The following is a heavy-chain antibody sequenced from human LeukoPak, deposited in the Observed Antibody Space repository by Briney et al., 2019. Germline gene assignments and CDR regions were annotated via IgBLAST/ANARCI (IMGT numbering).Heavy chain of an antibody. V-gene: IGHV1-46*01. J-gene: IGHJ4*02. CDR2: INPSGGST. D-gene: IGHD2-15*01. CDR1: GYTFTSYY. Sequence: ASVKVSCKASGYTFTSYYMHWARQAPGQGLEWMGIINPSGGSTSYAQKFQGRVTMTRDTSTSTVYMELSSLRSEDTAVYYCARGRYCSGGSCYITGDYWGQGTLVTVSS. CDR3: ARGRYCSGGSCYITGDY.